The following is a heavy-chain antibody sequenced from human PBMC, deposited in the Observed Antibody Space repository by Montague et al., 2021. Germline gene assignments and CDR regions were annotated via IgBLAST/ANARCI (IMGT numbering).Heavy chain of an antibody. CDR1: GFSFSSYC. V-gene: IGHV3-74*01. D-gene: IGHD6-13*01. Sequence: SLRLSCAASGFSFSSYCMHWVRQAPGKGLEWVSRITLDGSSTTFADSVKGRFTTSRDNAKATLYLQMNSLRVEDTAVYYCARTLASAAPGAFDIWGQGTMVTVSS. J-gene: IGHJ3*02. CDR2: ITLDGSST. CDR3: ARTLASAAPGAFDI.